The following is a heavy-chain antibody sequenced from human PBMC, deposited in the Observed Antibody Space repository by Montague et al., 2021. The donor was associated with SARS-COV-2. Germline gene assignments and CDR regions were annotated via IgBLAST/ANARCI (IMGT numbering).Heavy chain of an antibody. J-gene: IGHJ4*02. CDR1: GFTFSSYA. V-gene: IGHV3-23*03. D-gene: IGHD3-22*01. CDR2: IYSGGSST. Sequence: SLRLSCAASGFTFSSYAMSWVRQAPGKGLEWVSVIYSGGSSTYYVDSVKGRFTISRDNSKNTLYLQMNSLRAEDTAVYYCAKSRGIRYDSSGYYYPLDYWGQGTLVTVSS. CDR3: AKSRGIRYDSSGYYYPLDY.